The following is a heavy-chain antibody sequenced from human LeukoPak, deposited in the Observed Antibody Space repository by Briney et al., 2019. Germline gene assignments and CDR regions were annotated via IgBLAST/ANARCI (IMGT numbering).Heavy chain of an antibody. CDR1: GYTFTSYY. CDR2: INPSGGST. J-gene: IGHJ4*02. D-gene: IGHD2-15*01. V-gene: IGHV1-46*01. CDR3: ARDQADCSGGSCQPFDY. Sequence: GASVKVSCKASGYTFTSYYMHWVRQAPGQGLEWMGIINPSGGSTSYAQKFQGRVTMTRDTSTSTVYMELSSLGSEDTAVYYCARDQADCSGGSCQPFDYWGQGTLVTVSS.